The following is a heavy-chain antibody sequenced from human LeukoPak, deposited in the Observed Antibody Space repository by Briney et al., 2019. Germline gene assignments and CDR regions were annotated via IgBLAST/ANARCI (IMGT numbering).Heavy chain of an antibody. V-gene: IGHV3-48*04. Sequence: TGGSLRLSCAASGFTVSSNYMSWVRQAPGKGLEWVSYISSSSSTIYYADSVEGRFTISRDNAKNSLYLQMNSLRAEDTALYYCARAHVAIFGVVEHFDYWGQGTLVTVSS. CDR1: GFTVSSNY. CDR3: ARAHVAIFGVVEHFDY. D-gene: IGHD3-3*01. J-gene: IGHJ4*02. CDR2: ISSSSSTI.